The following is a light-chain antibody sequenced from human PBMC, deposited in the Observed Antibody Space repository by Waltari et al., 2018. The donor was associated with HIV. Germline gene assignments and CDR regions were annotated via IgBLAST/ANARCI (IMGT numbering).Light chain of an antibody. Sequence: IVLTQSPGTVSLSPGERATLSCRASETIRTFLAWYQQKPGQSPRLLIYDTSYRAAGVPVRFSGGGSGTDFTLTISSLEPEDFAVYYCQQRSSWPTTFGQGTRVEVK. V-gene: IGKV3-11*01. CDR1: ETIRTF. CDR2: DTS. J-gene: IGKJ1*01. CDR3: QQRSSWPTT.